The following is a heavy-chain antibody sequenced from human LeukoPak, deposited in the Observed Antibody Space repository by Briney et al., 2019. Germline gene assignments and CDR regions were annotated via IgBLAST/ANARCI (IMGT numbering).Heavy chain of an antibody. CDR1: GFSLSTSGMC. D-gene: IGHD6-13*01. Sequence: SGPTLVNPTQTLTLTCTFSGFSLSTSGMCVSWIRQPPGKALEWLARIDWDDDKYYSTSLKTRLTISKDTSKNQVVLTMTNMDPVDTATYYCARIPRDCSSWRAFDIWGQGTMVTVSS. CDR2: IDWDDDK. CDR3: ARIPRDCSSWRAFDI. V-gene: IGHV2-70*11. J-gene: IGHJ3*02.